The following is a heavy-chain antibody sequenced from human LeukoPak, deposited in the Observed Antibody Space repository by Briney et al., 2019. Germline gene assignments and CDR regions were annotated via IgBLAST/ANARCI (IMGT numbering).Heavy chain of an antibody. J-gene: IGHJ5*02. CDR2: ISGSGGST. CDR1: GFTFSSYG. CDR3: AKAHQVVPAAEPRFDP. V-gene: IGHV3-23*01. D-gene: IGHD2-2*01. Sequence: GGSLRLSCAASGFTFSSYGMSWVRQAPGKGREWVSAISGSGGSTYYADSVKGRFTISRDNSKNTLYLQMNSLRAEDTAVYYCAKAHQVVPAAEPRFDPWGQGTLVTVSS.